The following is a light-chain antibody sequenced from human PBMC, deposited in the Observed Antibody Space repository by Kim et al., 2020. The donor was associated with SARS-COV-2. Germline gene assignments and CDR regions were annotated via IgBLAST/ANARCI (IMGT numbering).Light chain of an antibody. V-gene: IGKV1-39*01. CDR2: AAS. J-gene: IGKJ4*01. CDR3: QQSNSTPLT. CDR1: QSISTN. Sequence: ASGGDRVTITCRASQSISTNLNWYQQKSGKAPKLLIYAASSLQGGVPSRFSGSGSGTDFTLTISSLQPEDSATYYCQQSNSTPLTFGGGTRVEIK.